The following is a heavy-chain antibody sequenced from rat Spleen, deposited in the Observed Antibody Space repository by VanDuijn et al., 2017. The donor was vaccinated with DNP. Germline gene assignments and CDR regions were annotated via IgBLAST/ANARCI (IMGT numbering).Heavy chain of an antibody. V-gene: IGHV5-31*01. CDR1: GFTFNDYW. CDR2: ITNTGGST. CDR3: TTDPSYYSSPFAY. J-gene: IGHJ3*01. D-gene: IGHD1-2*01. Sequence: EVKLVESGGGLVQPGRSLKLSCAASGFTFNDYWMGWIRQAPGKGLEWVASITNTGGSTYYPDSVKGRFTISRDNAKSTLYLQMDSLRSEDTATYYCTTDPSYYSSPFAYWGQGTLVTVSS.